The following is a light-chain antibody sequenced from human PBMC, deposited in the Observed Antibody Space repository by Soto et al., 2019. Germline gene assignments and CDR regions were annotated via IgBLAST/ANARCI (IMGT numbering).Light chain of an antibody. CDR3: QQFGSSPVT. CDR1: QSVDSSN. V-gene: IGKV3-20*01. Sequence: EIVLTQSPGTLSLSPGETATLSCRASQSVDSSNLAWYQQKPGQAPSLLIFGPSTRATGIPDRFTGSGSGADFTLTISGLESEDFAVYYCQQFGSSPVTFGQGTKLEIK. CDR2: GPS. J-gene: IGKJ2*01.